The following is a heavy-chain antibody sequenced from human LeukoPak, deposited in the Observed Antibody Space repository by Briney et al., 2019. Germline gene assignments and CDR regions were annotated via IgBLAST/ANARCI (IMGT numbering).Heavy chain of an antibody. CDR2: IKSNADSYAT. D-gene: IGHD3-10*01. Sequence: PGGSLRLSCAASGITFSGTAIHWGRQPPGKQLELVGRIKSNADSYATAYAASVKGRFTIARDDSKYTAFLQMDSLKIGDTGVYYCTRYVDGSGSYSDYWGQGSLVTVSS. CDR1: GITFSGTA. CDR3: TRYVDGSGSYSDY. V-gene: IGHV3-73*01. J-gene: IGHJ4*02.